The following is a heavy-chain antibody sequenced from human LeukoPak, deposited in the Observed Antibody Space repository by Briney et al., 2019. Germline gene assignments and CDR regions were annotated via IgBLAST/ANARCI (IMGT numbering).Heavy chain of an antibody. CDR3: ARDQGYDSSGYYYSPLDY. V-gene: IGHV1-69*04. CDR1: GGTFSSYA. J-gene: IGHJ4*02. CDR2: IIPIFGIA. Sequence: SVKVSCKASGGTFSSYAISWVRQAPGQGLEWMGRIIPIFGIANYAQKFQGRVTITADKSTSTAYMELSSLRSEDTAVYYCARDQGYDSSGYYYSPLDYWGQGTLVTVSS. D-gene: IGHD3-22*01.